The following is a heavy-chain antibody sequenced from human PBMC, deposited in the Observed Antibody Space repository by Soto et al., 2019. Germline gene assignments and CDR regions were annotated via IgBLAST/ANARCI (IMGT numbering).Heavy chain of an antibody. V-gene: IGHV1-3*01. CDR3: ARDEGWDSSSSWFDP. J-gene: IGHJ5*02. Sequence: ASVKVSCKASGYTFTSYAMHWVRQAPGQRLEWMGWINAGNGNTKYSQKFQGRVTITRDTSASTAYMELSSLRSEDTAVYYCARDEGWDSSSSWFDPWGQGTLVTVSS. CDR1: GYTFTSYA. D-gene: IGHD6-6*01. CDR2: INAGNGNT.